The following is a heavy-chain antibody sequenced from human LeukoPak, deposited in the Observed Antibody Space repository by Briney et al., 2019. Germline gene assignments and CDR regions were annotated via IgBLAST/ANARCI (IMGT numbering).Heavy chain of an antibody. D-gene: IGHD6-19*01. CDR2: ISWNSGSI. V-gene: IGHV3-9*01. J-gene: IGHJ3*02. CDR1: GFTFDDYA. Sequence: GRSLRLSCAASGFTFDDYAMHWVRQAPGKGLEWVSGISWNSGSIGYADSVKGRFTISRDNAKNSLYLQMNSLRAEDTAVYYCAKDRKQWLVDAFDIWGQGTMVTVSS. CDR3: AKDRKQWLVDAFDI.